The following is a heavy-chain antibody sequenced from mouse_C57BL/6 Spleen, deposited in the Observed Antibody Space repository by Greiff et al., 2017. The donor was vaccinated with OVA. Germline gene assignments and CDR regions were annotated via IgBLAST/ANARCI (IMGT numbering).Heavy chain of an antibody. D-gene: IGHD4-1*01. CDR3: ARSWERYAMDY. Sequence: QVQLQQSGAELVRPGSSVKLSCKASGYTFTSYWMDWVKQRPGQGLEWIGNIYPSDSETHYNQKFKDKATLTVDKSSSTAYMQLSSLTSEDSAVYYCARSWERYAMDYWGQGTSVTVSS. J-gene: IGHJ4*01. CDR1: GYTFTSYW. CDR2: IYPSDSET. V-gene: IGHV1-61*01.